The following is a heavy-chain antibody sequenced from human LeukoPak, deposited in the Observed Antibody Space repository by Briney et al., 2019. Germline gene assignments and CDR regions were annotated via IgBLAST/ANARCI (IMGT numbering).Heavy chain of an antibody. J-gene: IGHJ4*02. Sequence: GGSLRLSCTASGFTFSSYSMNWVRQAPGKGLEWVSSISSSSSYIYYADSVKGRFTISRDNAKNSLYLQMNSLRAEDTAVYYCARVQGSFPAAFDYWGQGTLVTVSS. CDR3: ARVQGSFPAAFDY. CDR2: ISSSSSYI. CDR1: GFTFSSYS. D-gene: IGHD2-15*01. V-gene: IGHV3-21*01.